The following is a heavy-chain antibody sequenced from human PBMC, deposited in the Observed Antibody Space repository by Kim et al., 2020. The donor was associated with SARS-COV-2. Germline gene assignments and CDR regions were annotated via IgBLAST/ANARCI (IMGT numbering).Heavy chain of an antibody. J-gene: IGHJ5*02. D-gene: IGHD3-10*01. CDR3: ARGDAVGSGSNTHPPSGFDP. CDR1: GGSFSGYY. CDR2: INHSGST. V-gene: IGHV4-34*01. Sequence: SETLSLTCAVYGGSFSGYYWSWIRQPPGKGLEWIGEINHSGSTNYNPSLKSRVTISVDTSKNQFSLKLSSVTAADTAVYYCARGDAVGSGSNTHPPSGFDPWGQGTLVTVSS.